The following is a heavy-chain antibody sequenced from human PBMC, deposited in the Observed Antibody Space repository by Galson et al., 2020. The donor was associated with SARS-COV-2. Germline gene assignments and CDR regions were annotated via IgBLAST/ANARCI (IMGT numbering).Heavy chain of an antibody. CDR3: ARNPSFGLLDY. J-gene: IGHJ4*02. CDR2: INQEGSQE. V-gene: IGHV3-7*01. CDR1: GFTFSDYW. Sequence: GGSLRLSCAASGFTFSDYWMDWVRHNPGKGLELVAVINQEGSQEYYVDSVKGRLTISRDNARNSLYLQINSLRGEETAVYYCARNPSFGLLDYWGQGTLVTVSS. D-gene: IGHD3-10*01.